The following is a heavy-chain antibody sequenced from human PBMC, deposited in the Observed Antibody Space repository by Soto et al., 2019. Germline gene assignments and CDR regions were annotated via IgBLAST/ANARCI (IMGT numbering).Heavy chain of an antibody. CDR3: ARDSQDYDFWSGYPPVVGPDTPPQKYYYYYGMDV. Sequence: QSQTLSLTCAISGDSVSSNSAAWNWIRQSPSRGLEWLGRTYYRSKWYNDYAVSVKSRITINPDTSKNQFSLQRNSVTPEDTAGYDCARDSQDYDFWSGYPPVVGPDTPPQKYYYYYGMDVWGQGTTVTVSS. V-gene: IGHV6-1*01. CDR1: GDSVSSNSAA. CDR2: TYYRSKWYN. J-gene: IGHJ6*02. D-gene: IGHD3-3*01.